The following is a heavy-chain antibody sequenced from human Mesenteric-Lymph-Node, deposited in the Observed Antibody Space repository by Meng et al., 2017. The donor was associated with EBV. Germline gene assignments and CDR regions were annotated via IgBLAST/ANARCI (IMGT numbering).Heavy chain of an antibody. CDR1: GYTFTSYA. J-gene: IGHJ5*02. D-gene: IGHD3-22*01. V-gene: IGHV1-3*01. Sequence: QVQLWQSGAEWKKPGASVKVSGEASGYTFTSYAMHWVRQAPGQRLEWMGWINVGNGDTKYSQKFHGRVTITRDPSATTAYMELRSLTSEDTAVYYCARDSTGDSRRFDPWGQGTLVTVSS. CDR2: INVGNGDT. CDR3: ARDSTGDSRRFDP.